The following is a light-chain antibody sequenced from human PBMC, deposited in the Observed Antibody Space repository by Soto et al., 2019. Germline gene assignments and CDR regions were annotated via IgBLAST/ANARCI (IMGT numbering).Light chain of an antibody. CDR3: QQYSNWPPIT. Sequence: EIMMTQSPATLSVSSGGRAHLSCRASPSVGSYLAWYQQKPGQAPRLLIYDTSTRATGIPARFSGSGSGTVFTLTISSLQSADFAVYYCQQYSNWPPITFGQGTRLE. J-gene: IGKJ5*01. CDR2: DTS. V-gene: IGKV3-15*01. CDR1: PSVGSY.